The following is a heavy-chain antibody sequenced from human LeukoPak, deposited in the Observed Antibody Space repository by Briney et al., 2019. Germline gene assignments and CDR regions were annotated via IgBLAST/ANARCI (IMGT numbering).Heavy chain of an antibody. CDR3: ARIRGYSYGLYFDY. Sequence: PSETLSLTCTVSGGSISSYYWSWIRQPPGKGLEWIGYIYYSGSTNYNPSLKSRVTISVDTSKNQFSLKLSSVTAADTAVYYCARIRGYSYGLYFDYWGQGTLVTVSS. J-gene: IGHJ4*02. CDR1: GGSISSYY. V-gene: IGHV4-59*01. D-gene: IGHD5-18*01. CDR2: IYYSGST.